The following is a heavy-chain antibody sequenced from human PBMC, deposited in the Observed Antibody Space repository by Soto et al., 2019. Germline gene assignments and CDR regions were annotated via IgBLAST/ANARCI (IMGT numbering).Heavy chain of an antibody. CDR3: VADQGYFQH. V-gene: IGHV3-15*07. J-gene: IGHJ1*01. CDR1: GFTFSYAW. D-gene: IGHD3-22*01. Sequence: GGSLRLSCAASGFTFSYAWMNWVRQAPGKGLEWVGRITGKTDGGTTDYAAPVKGRFTISRDDSKNTMYLQVNSLKTEDTAVYYCVADQGYFQHWGQGTLVTVSS. CDR2: ITGKTDGGTT.